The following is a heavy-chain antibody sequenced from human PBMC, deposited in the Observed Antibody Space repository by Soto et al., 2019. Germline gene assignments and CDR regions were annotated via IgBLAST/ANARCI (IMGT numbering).Heavy chain of an antibody. V-gene: IGHV3-15*01. D-gene: IGHD6-13*01. Sequence: PGGSLRLSCAASGFTFSNDWMTWVRQAPGKGLEWIGRIKSKRDGGTIDDAAPVRGRFTISRDDSTNTLYLQMNNLKTEDTAIYYRTRGAPSGTFYDYWGQGTLVTVSS. CDR1: GFTFSNDW. J-gene: IGHJ4*02. CDR3: TRGAPSGTFYDY. CDR2: IKSKRDGGTI.